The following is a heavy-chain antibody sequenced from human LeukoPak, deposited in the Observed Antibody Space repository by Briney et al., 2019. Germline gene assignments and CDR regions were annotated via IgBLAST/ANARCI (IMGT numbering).Heavy chain of an antibody. CDR3: ARLMLPAAKGAFDI. V-gene: IGHV4-61*02. Sequence: SQTLSLTCTVSGGSISSGSYYWSWIRQPAGKGLEWIGRINTSGSLNYNPSLKSRVTISVDTSKNQFSLKLSSVTAADTAVYYCARLMLPAAKGAFDIWAQGTVVTVSS. CDR1: GGSISSGSYY. J-gene: IGHJ3*02. D-gene: IGHD2-2*01. CDR2: INTSGSL.